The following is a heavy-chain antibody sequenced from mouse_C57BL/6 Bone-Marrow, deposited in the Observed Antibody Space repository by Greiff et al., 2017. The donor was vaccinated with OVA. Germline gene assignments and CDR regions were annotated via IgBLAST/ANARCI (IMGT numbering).Heavy chain of an antibody. CDR2: ISSGSSTI. CDR1: GFTFSDYG. J-gene: IGHJ3*01. Sequence: EVQVVESGGGLVKPGGSPKLSCAASGFTFSDYGMHWVRQAPEKGLEWVAYISSGSSTIYYADTVKGRFTISRDNAKNTLFLQMTSLRSEDTAMYYCARGWDVPAYWGQGTLVTVSA. V-gene: IGHV5-17*01. CDR3: ARGWDVPAY. D-gene: IGHD4-1*01.